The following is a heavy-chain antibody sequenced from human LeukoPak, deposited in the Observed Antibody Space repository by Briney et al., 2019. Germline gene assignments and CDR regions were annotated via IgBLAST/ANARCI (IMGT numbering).Heavy chain of an antibody. CDR3: AIIPQNWKGFDY. D-gene: IGHD1-1*01. Sequence: SETLSLTCAVYGGSFSGYYWSWIRQPPGKGLEWIGEINHSGSTNYNPFLKSRVTISVDTSKNQFSLKLSSVTAADTAVYYCAIIPQNWKGFDYWGQGTLVTVSS. CDR1: GGSFSGYY. CDR2: INHSGST. V-gene: IGHV4-34*01. J-gene: IGHJ4*02.